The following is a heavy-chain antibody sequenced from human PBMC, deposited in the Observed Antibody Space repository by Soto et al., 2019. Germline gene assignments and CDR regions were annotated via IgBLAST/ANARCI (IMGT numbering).Heavy chain of an antibody. CDR3: ARGPPPPYFDWLPRYPELYNWFDP. J-gene: IGHJ5*02. CDR1: GGSFSGYY. D-gene: IGHD3-9*01. V-gene: IGHV4-34*01. Sequence: SETLSLTCAVYGGSFSGYYWSWIRQPPGKGLEWIGEINHSGSTNYNPSLKSRVTISVDTSKNQFSLKLSSVTAADTAVYYCARGPPPPYFDWLPRYPELYNWFDPWGQGTLVTVSS. CDR2: INHSGST.